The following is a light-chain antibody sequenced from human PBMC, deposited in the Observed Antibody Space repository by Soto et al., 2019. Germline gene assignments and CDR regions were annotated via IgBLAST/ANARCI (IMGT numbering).Light chain of an antibody. CDR1: SSDVGGYNY. V-gene: IGLV2-14*01. CDR2: EVT. CDR3: SSYTSSSPFV. J-gene: IGLJ1*01. Sequence: QSALTQPASVSGSPGQSITISCTGTSSDVGGYNYVSWYQQHPGKAPKLMIYEVTNRPSGVSNRFSGSKSGNTASLTISGLQAEYEAEYYCSSYTSSSPFVFGTGTKLTVL.